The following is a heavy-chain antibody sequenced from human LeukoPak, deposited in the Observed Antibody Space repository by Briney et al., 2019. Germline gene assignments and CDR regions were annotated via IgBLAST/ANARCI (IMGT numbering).Heavy chain of an antibody. J-gene: IGHJ4*02. CDR2: IYTSGST. D-gene: IGHD1-14*01. V-gene: IGHV4-4*07. CDR1: GGSISSYY. Sequence: ETLSLTCTVSGGSISSYYWGWIRQPAGKGLEWIGRIYTSGSTNYNPSLKSRVTMSVDTSKNQFSLKLSSVTAADTAVYYCARQATPITVFDFWGQGTLVTVSS. CDR3: ARQATPITVFDF.